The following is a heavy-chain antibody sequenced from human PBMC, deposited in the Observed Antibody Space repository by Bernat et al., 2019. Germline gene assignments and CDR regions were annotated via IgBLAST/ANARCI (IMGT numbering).Heavy chain of an antibody. CDR3: AREPYSSSWYRGGWFDP. Sequence: QVQLVQSGAEVKKPGASVKVSCKASGYTFTGYYMHWVRQAPGQGLEWMGWINPNSGGTNYAQKFQGRVTMTRDTSISTADMELSRLRSDDTAVYYCAREPYSSSWYRGGWFDPWGQGTLVTVSS. CDR1: GYTFTGYY. V-gene: IGHV1-2*02. CDR2: INPNSGGT. J-gene: IGHJ5*02. D-gene: IGHD6-13*01.